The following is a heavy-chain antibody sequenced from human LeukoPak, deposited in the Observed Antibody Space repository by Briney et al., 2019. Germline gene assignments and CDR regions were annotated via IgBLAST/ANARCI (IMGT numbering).Heavy chain of an antibody. J-gene: IGHJ4*02. D-gene: IGHD3-10*01. CDR2: INHSGST. CDR3: ARVVWLYYFDY. Sequence: SETLSLTCAVYGGSFSGYYWSWIRQPPGKGLEWIGEINHSGSTNYNPSLKSRVTISVDTSKNQFSLKLSSVTAADTAVYYCARVVWLYYFDYWGQGTLVTVSS. V-gene: IGHV4-34*01. CDR1: GGSFSGYY.